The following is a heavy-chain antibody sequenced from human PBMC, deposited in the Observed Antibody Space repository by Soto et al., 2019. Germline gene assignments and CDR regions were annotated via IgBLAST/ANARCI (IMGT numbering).Heavy chain of an antibody. CDR2: ISYDGSNK. J-gene: IGHJ3*01. Sequence: QVQLVESGGGVVQPGRSLRLSCAASGFTFSSYGMHWVRQAPGKGLEWVAVISYDGSNKYYADSVKGRFTIPRDNSKNTRYLQMNSLRAEDTAVYYCAKDYDFWSGYYGGGCACDLWCQGTMVTVSS. CDR3: AKDYDFWSGYYGGGCACDL. D-gene: IGHD3-3*01. V-gene: IGHV3-30*18. CDR1: GFTFSSYG.